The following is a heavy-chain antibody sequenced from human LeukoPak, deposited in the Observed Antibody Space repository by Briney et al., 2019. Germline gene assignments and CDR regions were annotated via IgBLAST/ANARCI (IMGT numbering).Heavy chain of an antibody. CDR2: IIPIFGTT. V-gene: IGHV1-69*13. Sequence: SVKVSCKASGGTFSSYAISWVRQAPGQGLEWMGGIIPIFGTTNYAQKFQGRVSITADESTSTAYMELSSLRSEDTAVYYCARGMVRGVIITSEMYFDYWGQGTLVTVSS. D-gene: IGHD3-10*01. CDR3: ARGMVRGVIITSEMYFDY. CDR1: GGTFSSYA. J-gene: IGHJ4*02.